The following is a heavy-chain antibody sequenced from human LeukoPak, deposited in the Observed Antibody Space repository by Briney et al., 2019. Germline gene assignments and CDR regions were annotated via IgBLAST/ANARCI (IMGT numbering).Heavy chain of an antibody. Sequence: GGSLRLSCAASGFTFSSYSMNWVRQAPGKGLEWVSSISSSSSYIYYADSVKGRFTISRDNAKNSLYLQMNSLRAEDTALYFCAGGDRNGWYLNYWGQGTLVTVSS. CDR3: AGGDRNGWYLNY. CDR1: GFTFSSYS. CDR2: ISSSSSYI. D-gene: IGHD6-19*01. J-gene: IGHJ4*02. V-gene: IGHV3-21*04.